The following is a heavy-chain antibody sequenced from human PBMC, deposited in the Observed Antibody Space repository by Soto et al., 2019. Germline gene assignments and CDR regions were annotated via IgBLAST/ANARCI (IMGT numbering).Heavy chain of an antibody. V-gene: IGHV4-59*08. Sequence: PSDTLSLTCTFSGGAISSSYWSWIRQPPGKGLEWIGYIYYSGSTNYNPSLKSRVTISVDTSKNQFSLKVGSVTAADTAVYYCARHRNIVGAAGAFDYWGQGTLVTVS. CDR2: IYYSGST. CDR1: GGAISSSY. D-gene: IGHD1-26*01. J-gene: IGHJ4*02. CDR3: ARHRNIVGAAGAFDY.